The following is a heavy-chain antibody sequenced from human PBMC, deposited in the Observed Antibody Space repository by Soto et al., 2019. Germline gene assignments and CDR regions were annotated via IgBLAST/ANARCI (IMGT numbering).Heavy chain of an antibody. D-gene: IGHD4-17*01. CDR2: IYFTGRT. J-gene: IGHJ4*02. CDR3: VRYSFGDFTPFY. Sequence: QVQLQESGPGLVKPSQTLSLTCTVSGGSITSGDSYWSLIRQSAGKGLGWIGYIYFTGRTHYNPSLKSRVTTSGDTSKNQFYLKLTSVTAAGSAVYSCVRYSFGDFTPFYWGPGPLVNVSS. V-gene: IGHV4-30-4*01. CDR1: GGSITSGDSY.